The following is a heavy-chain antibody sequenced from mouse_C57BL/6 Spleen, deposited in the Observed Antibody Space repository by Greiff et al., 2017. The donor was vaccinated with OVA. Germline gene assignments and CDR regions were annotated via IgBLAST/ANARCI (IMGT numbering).Heavy chain of an antibody. V-gene: IGHV1-69*01. Sequence: QVQLQQPGAELVMPGASVKLSCKASGYTFTSYWMHWVKQRPGQGLEWIGEIDPSDSYTNSNQKFKGKSTLTVDKSSSTAYMQLSSLTSEDSAVYYCARRGDYSNVDYWGQGTTLTVSS. CDR2: IDPSDSYT. CDR3: ARRGDYSNVDY. J-gene: IGHJ2*01. D-gene: IGHD2-5*01. CDR1: GYTFTSYW.